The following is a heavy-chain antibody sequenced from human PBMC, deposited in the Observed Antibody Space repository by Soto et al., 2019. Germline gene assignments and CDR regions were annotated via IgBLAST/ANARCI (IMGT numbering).Heavy chain of an antibody. CDR2: IWYDGSNK. D-gene: IGHD3-16*01. Sequence: QVQLAESGGGVVQPGRSLRLSCAASGFTFSNYGMHWVRQAPGKGLEWVAVIWYDGSNKDYADSVKGRFTISRDNSKNSLYMQMNSLRAEDTAVYYYAREGGNPFDYGGQGTLVTVSS. CDR1: GFTFSNYG. V-gene: IGHV3-33*01. CDR3: AREGGNPFDY. J-gene: IGHJ4*02.